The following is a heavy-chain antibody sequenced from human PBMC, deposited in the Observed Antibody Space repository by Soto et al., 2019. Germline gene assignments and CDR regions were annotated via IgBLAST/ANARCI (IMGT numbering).Heavy chain of an antibody. V-gene: IGHV3-23*01. Sequence: EVQLLESGGGLVQPGGSLRLSCAASGFTFSSYAMSWVRQAPGKGLEWVAGVSGSGGSTYYADSVKGRFTISRDNSMKPLDLLMNSLRAEDTAVYYCAKGGGDGWVKLADVGYWGQGTLVTVSS. CDR2: VSGSGGST. J-gene: IGHJ4*02. CDR1: GFTFSSYA. CDR3: AKGGGDGWVKLADVGY. D-gene: IGHD2-21*02.